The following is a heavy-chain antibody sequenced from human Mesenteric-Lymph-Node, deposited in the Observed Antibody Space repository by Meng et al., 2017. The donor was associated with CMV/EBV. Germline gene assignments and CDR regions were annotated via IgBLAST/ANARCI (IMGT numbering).Heavy chain of an antibody. V-gene: IGHV1-18*04. Sequence: RTPSVSTFARSGLRWVRPPPGRGLGWWGWTSAYNGTPTYAQKPQARVTMTTDTSTSTAYMELRSLRSGDTAVYYCAHEGVGGDFDYWGQGTLVTVSS. CDR3: AHEGVGGDFDY. D-gene: IGHD3-10*01. J-gene: IGHJ4*02. CDR2: TSAYNGTP. CDR1: VSTFARSG.